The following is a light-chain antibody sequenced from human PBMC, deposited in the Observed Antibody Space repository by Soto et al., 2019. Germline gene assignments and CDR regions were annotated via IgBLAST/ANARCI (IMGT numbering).Light chain of an antibody. CDR1: RIAIKR. J-gene: IGLJ2*01. Sequence: SYELTQAPSLSVAQGRTAGNTCGGNRIAIKRVHWYQQMPGQAPVLVVYDDGYRPSGIPERFSGYNSGNTATLTITRVEAGDEADYHCQVWDSSSDHPVAFGGGTKETVL. CDR2: DDG. CDR3: QVWDSSSDHPVA. V-gene: IGLV3-21*02.